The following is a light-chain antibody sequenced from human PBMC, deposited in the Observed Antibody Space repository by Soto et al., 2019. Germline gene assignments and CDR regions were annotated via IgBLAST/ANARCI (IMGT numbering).Light chain of an antibody. J-gene: IGKJ1*01. CDR2: GAS. CDR3: QHYNNWPPRT. CDR1: QSVSSN. V-gene: IGKV3-15*01. Sequence: EIVMTQSPATLSVSPGERATLSCRASQSVSSNLAWYQQKPGQTPRLLIYGASTRATGIPAGFSGSGAGTDFTPTISSLQAEDFAVYYCQHYNNWPPRTFGQGTKVEIK.